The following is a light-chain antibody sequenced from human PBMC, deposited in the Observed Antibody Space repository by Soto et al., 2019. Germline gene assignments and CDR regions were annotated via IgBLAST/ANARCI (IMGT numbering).Light chain of an antibody. V-gene: IGKV3-11*01. CDR1: QSVSSY. Sequence: EIVLTQSPATLSLSPGERATLSCRASQSVSSYLAWYQQKTGQDPRLLIYDASNRATGIPARFSGSGSGTDVTLTTISLEPEDCAVYYCQQRSNWPPWTFGQGTKVEIK. CDR3: QQRSNWPPWT. CDR2: DAS. J-gene: IGKJ1*01.